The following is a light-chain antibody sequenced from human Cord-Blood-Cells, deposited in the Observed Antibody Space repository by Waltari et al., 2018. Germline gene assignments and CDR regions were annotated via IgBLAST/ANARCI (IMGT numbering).Light chain of an antibody. CDR1: QSVSSSY. Sequence: EIVLTHSPGTLSLSPGERAPLSCRASQSVSSSYLAWYQQKPGQAPRLLIYGASSRATGIPDRFSGSGSGTDFTLTISRLEPEDFAVYYCQQYGSSPPTFGPGTKVDIK. CDR3: QQYGSSPPT. V-gene: IGKV3-20*01. J-gene: IGKJ3*01. CDR2: GAS.